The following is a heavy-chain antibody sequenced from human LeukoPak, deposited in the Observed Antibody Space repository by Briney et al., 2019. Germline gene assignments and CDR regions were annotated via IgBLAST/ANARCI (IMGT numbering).Heavy chain of an antibody. CDR2: ITGSGGTT. J-gene: IGHJ4*02. CDR1: GFTFSSYA. CDR3: ARTPDYDILTGYYRY. V-gene: IGHV3-23*01. D-gene: IGHD3-9*01. Sequence: GGSLRLSCAASGFTFSSYAMTWVRQAPGKGLEWVSLITGSGGTTYYADSVKGRFTISRDNAKNSLYLQMNSLRAEDTALYYCARTPDYDILTGYYRYWGQGTLVTVSS.